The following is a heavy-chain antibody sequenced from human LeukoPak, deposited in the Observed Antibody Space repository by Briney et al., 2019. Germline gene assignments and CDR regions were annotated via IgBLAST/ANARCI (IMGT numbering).Heavy chain of an antibody. CDR2: INSDGSIT. CDR3: AKSRAGEIGDCRGNRCKTFEH. D-gene: IGHD2-15*01. CDR1: GFTFSSYW. J-gene: IGHJ4*02. V-gene: IGHV3-74*01. Sequence: GGSLRLSCAASGFTFSSYWMHWVRQAPGKGLVWVSRINSDGSITNNADSVKGRFTISRDNAKNTVYLQMNSLRGEDTAVYYCAKSRAGEIGDCRGNRCKTFEHWGQGTLVTVSS.